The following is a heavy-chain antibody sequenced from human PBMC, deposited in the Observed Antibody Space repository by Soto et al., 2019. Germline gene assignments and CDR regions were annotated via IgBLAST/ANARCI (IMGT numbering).Heavy chain of an antibody. CDR1: GYTFTSYY. D-gene: IGHD6-19*01. CDR3: ARVRVAGKEDYYYYGMEV. V-gene: IGHV1-46*01. Sequence: GASVKVSCKASGYTFTSYYMHWVRQAPGQGLEWMGIINPSGGSTSYAQKFQGRVTMTRDTSTSTVYMELSSLRSEDTAVYYCARVRVAGKEDYYYYGMEVWGQGTTVTVSS. CDR2: INPSGGST. J-gene: IGHJ6*02.